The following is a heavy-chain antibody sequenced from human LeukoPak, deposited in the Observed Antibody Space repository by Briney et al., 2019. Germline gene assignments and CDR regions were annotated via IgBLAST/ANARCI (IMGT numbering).Heavy chain of an antibody. D-gene: IGHD5-18*01. J-gene: IGHJ4*02. V-gene: IGHV3-30*02. CDR2: IRYDGSKK. CDR1: GFIFSGYD. Sequence: GGSLRISCTASGFIFSGYDMHWVRQAPDKGLEWVAFIRYDGSKKFYADSVKGRFTISRDNSKNTLFLEVNGLRAVDTAVYYCARRGGDSYGQETHYFDYWGQGTLVTVSS. CDR3: ARRGGDSYGQETHYFDY.